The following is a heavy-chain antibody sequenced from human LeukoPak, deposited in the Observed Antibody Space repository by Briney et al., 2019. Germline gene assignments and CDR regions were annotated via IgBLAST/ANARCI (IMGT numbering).Heavy chain of an antibody. CDR2: IQFDGGDI. D-gene: IGHD1-1*01. Sequence: GGSLRLSCAASGLTFSNYGMHWVRQAPGKGLEWVAFIQFDGGDIFYADSVKGRLTISRDNSKNTLFLQMNSLRTDDTAIYYCAEDQQLEPFHYWGRGTLVTVSS. J-gene: IGHJ4*02. V-gene: IGHV3-30*02. CDR3: AEDQQLEPFHY. CDR1: GLTFSNYG.